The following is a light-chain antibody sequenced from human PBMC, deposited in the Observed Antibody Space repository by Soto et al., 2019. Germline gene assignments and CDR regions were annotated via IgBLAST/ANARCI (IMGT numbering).Light chain of an antibody. CDR2: GGS. Sequence: EIVMTQSPATLSVSPGERATLSCRASQSVSSKLAWYQQKSGQAPRLLIYGGSTRATGIPARFSASGSRTEFTLTINSLQSEDFAVYYCQQRSNWPPLTFGGGTKVDIK. V-gene: IGKV3-15*01. CDR1: QSVSSK. J-gene: IGKJ4*01. CDR3: QQRSNWPPLT.